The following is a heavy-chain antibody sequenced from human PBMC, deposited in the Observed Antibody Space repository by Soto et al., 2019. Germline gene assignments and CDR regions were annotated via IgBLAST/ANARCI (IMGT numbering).Heavy chain of an antibody. J-gene: IGHJ6*02. CDR1: GFTFSSYG. V-gene: IGHV3-30*18. D-gene: IGHD6-19*01. CDR2: ISYDGSNK. Sequence: QVQLVESGGGVVQPGRSLRLSCAASGFTFSSYGMHWVRQAPGKGLEWVAVISYDGSNKYYADSVKGRFTISRDNSKNTLYLQMNSLRAEDTAVYYCAKDQMDSSGWYEDNYSYYGMDVWGQGTTVTVSS. CDR3: AKDQMDSSGWYEDNYSYYGMDV.